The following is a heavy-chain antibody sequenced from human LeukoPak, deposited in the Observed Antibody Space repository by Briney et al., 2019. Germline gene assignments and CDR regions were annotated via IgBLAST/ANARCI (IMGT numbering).Heavy chain of an antibody. V-gene: IGHV3-20*04. D-gene: IGHD2-2*01. Sequence: GGSLRLSCAASGFTFDDYGMSWVRQAPGKGLEWVSGINWNGGSTGYADSVKGRFTISRDNAKNSLCLQMNSLRAEDTALYYCARAIPPHCSSTSCYLDYWGQGTLVTVSS. J-gene: IGHJ4*02. CDR3: ARAIPPHCSSTSCYLDY. CDR1: GFTFDDYG. CDR2: INWNGGST.